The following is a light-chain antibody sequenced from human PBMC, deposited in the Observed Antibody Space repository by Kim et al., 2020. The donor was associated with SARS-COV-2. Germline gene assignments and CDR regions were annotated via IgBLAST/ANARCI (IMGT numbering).Light chain of an antibody. CDR3: QSYDSSLSGYV. Sequence: QRVTISCTGSSSNIGAGYDVHWYQQLPGTAPKLLIYGNTNRPSGVPDRFSGSKSGTSASLAITGLQAEDEADYYCQSYDSSLSGYVFRTGTKVTVL. V-gene: IGLV1-40*01. J-gene: IGLJ1*01. CDR1: SSNIGAGYD. CDR2: GNT.